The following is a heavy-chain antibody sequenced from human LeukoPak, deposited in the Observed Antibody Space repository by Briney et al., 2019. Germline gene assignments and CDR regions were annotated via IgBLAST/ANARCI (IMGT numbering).Heavy chain of an antibody. Sequence: PGGSLRLSCAASGFTFSSYAMTWVRQAPGTGLEWVSAISGSGGTSTNYADSVEGRFTISRDNSMNTLYLQMNSLRAEDTAVYYCAKERSGGWPFDYWGQGTLVTVSS. D-gene: IGHD6-19*01. CDR2: ISGSGGTST. V-gene: IGHV3-23*01. CDR1: GFTFSSYA. CDR3: AKERSGGWPFDY. J-gene: IGHJ4*02.